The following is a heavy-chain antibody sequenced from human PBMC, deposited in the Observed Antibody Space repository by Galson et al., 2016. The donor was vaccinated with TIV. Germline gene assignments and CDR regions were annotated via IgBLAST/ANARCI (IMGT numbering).Heavy chain of an antibody. V-gene: IGHV3-7*01. CDR3: ARGNDPGATYSLDY. D-gene: IGHD1-1*01. Sequence: SLRLSCAAPGFTFSRHWMSWVRQAPGKGLEWVANIKQDGDYKYYVDSVKGRFTISRDNAKNPLYLQMSSLRAEDTAVYYCARGNDPGATYSLDYWGQGTLVTVSS. CDR1: GFTFSRHW. CDR2: IKQDGDYK. J-gene: IGHJ4*02.